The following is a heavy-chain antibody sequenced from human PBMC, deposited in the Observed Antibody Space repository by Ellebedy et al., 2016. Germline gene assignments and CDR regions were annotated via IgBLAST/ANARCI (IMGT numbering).Heavy chain of an antibody. V-gene: IGHV4-39*01. CDR3: ARQEGITMIVVVILAGFDP. J-gene: IGHJ5*02. Sequence: SETLSLTXTVSGGSISSSSYYWGWIRQPPGKGLEWIGSIYYSGSTYYNPSHKSRVTISVDTSKNQFSLKLSSVTAADTAVYYCARQEGITMIVVVILAGFDPWGQGTLVTVSS. CDR2: IYYSGST. D-gene: IGHD3-22*01. CDR1: GGSISSSSYY.